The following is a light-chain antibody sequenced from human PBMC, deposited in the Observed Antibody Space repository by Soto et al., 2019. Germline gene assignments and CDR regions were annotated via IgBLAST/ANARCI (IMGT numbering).Light chain of an antibody. CDR1: ASDVGGYNF. V-gene: IGLV2-14*01. CDR2: EVS. Sequence: QSALTQPASVSGSPGQSITISCTGSASDVGGYNFVSWYQQHPGKAPKLMIYEVSDRPSGVSNRFSGSKSGNTASLTISRRQAEDEADYYCSSYRSGSTPYVFGTGTKLTVL. J-gene: IGLJ1*01. CDR3: SSYRSGSTPYV.